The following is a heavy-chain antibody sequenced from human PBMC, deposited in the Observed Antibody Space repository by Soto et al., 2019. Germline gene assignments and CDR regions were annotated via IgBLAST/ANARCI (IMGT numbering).Heavy chain of an antibody. J-gene: IGHJ4*02. CDR1: GFTFSSYA. V-gene: IGHV3-9*01. D-gene: IGHD3-22*01. CDR3: ARDRYDSSGYYCPFDY. CDR2: ISWNSGSI. Sequence: PGGSLRLSCAASGFTFSSYAMHWVRQAPGKGLEWVSGISWNSGSIGYADSVKGRFTISRDNAKNSLYLQMNSLRAEDTAVYYCARDRYDSSGYYCPFDYWGQGTLVTVSS.